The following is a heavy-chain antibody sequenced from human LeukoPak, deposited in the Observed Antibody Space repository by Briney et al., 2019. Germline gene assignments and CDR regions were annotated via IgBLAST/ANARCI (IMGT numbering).Heavy chain of an antibody. D-gene: IGHD3-22*01. Sequence: ASVKVSCKASGYTFTGYYMHWVRQAPGQGLEWMGWINPNSGGTNYPHKFQGRVTMTRDTSISTAYMELSRLRSDDTAVYYCATSTRITMIVYPTPANWFDPWGQGTLVTVSS. CDR1: GYTFTGYY. CDR3: ATSTRITMIVYPTPANWFDP. V-gene: IGHV1-2*02. CDR2: INPNSGGT. J-gene: IGHJ5*02.